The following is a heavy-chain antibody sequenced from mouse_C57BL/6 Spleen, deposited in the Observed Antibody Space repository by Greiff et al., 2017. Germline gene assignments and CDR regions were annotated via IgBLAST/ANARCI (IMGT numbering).Heavy chain of an antibody. Sequence: QVQLQQPGAELVRPGSSVKLSCKASGYTFTSYWMHWVKQRPIQGLEWIGNIDPSDSETHYNQKFKDKATLTVDKSSSTAYMQLSSLTSEASAVYYCARSHYGSSWGDYWGQGTTLTVSS. CDR3: ARSHYGSSWGDY. V-gene: IGHV1-52*01. D-gene: IGHD1-1*01. CDR1: GYTFTSYW. J-gene: IGHJ2*01. CDR2: IDPSDSET.